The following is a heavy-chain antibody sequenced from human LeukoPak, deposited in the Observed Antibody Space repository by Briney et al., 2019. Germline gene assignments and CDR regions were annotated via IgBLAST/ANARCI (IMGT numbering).Heavy chain of an antibody. D-gene: IGHD2-8*01. CDR3: ARIVQYNWFDP. Sequence: SQTRSLTCTVSGGSISSGSYYWSWIRQPPGKGLEWIGYIYYSGSTNYNPSLKSRVTITVDTSKNQFSLKLSSVTAADTAVYYCARIVQYNWFDPWGQGTLVTVSS. J-gene: IGHJ5*02. V-gene: IGHV4-61*01. CDR1: GGSISSGSYY. CDR2: IYYSGST.